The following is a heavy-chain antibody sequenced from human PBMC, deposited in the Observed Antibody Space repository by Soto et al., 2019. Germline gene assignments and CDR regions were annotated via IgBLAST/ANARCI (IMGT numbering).Heavy chain of an antibody. J-gene: IGHJ6*02. Sequence: PSETLSLTCTVSGGSISSSSYYWGWIRQPPGTGLEWIGSIYYSGSTYYTPSLKSRVPISVDTSKNQFSLKLSSVTAAATAVYYCSSLIVDVVRLLEWPTNYGMDVWGQGTTVTVSS. CDR2: IYYSGST. CDR1: GGSISSSSYY. CDR3: SSLIVDVVRLLEWPTNYGMDV. V-gene: IGHV4-39*01. D-gene: IGHD3-3*01.